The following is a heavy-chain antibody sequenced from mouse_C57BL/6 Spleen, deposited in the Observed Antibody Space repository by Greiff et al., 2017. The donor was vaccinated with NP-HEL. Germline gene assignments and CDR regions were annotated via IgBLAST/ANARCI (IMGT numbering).Heavy chain of an antibody. V-gene: IGHV1-78*01. J-gene: IGHJ2*01. D-gene: IGHD1-1*01. CDR1: GYTFTDHT. CDR3: ARCAATVVATNFDY. CDR2: FYPRDGST. Sequence: QVQLQQPDAELVKPGASVKISCKVSGYTFTDHTIHWLKQRPEQGLEWIGYFYPRDGSTKYNEKFKAKATLTADKSSSTAYMQLNSRTSEDSAVYFCARCAATVVATNFDYWGQGTTVTVSS.